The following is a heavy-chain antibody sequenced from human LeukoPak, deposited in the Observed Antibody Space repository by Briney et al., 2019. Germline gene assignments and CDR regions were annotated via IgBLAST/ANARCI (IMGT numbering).Heavy chain of an antibody. J-gene: IGHJ3*02. CDR3: TTEDRYRLKSNGARKVAFDS. Sequence: PGGSLRLSCAASGFTFSNAWMSWVRQAPGKGLEWVGRIKSKTDGGTTDYAAPVKGRFTIARDDSKNTLYLQMNSLKTEDTAVYYCTTEDRYRLKSNGARKVAFDSRGQGTMVTVAS. CDR2: IKSKTDGGTT. D-gene: IGHD2-21*02. CDR1: GFTFSNAW. V-gene: IGHV3-15*01.